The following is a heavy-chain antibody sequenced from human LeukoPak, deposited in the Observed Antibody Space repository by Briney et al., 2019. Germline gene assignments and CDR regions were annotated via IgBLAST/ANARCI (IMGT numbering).Heavy chain of an antibody. J-gene: IGHJ5*02. D-gene: IGHD3-10*01. CDR2: ISAQHGQT. CDR3: ARVREVRGVIGPWFDP. CDR1: GYSENFYG. Sequence: ASVKVSCKTSGYSENFYGITWVRQVAGQGLEWMGWISAQHGQTEYAPNSQDRVTMTTDTYTNTAYMELRSLRSDDTAVYYCARVREVRGVIGPWFDPWGQGTLVTVSS. V-gene: IGHV1-18*01.